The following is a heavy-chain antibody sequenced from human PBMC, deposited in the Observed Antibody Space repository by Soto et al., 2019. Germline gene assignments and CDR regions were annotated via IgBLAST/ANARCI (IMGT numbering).Heavy chain of an antibody. CDR3: ARVFSDSSSFFDP. CDR1: GGSISSSYY. J-gene: IGHJ5*02. V-gene: IGHV4-31*03. D-gene: IGHD6-13*01. Sequence: ASETLSLTCTVSGGSISSSYYWSWIRQPPGKGLEWIGYIYYSGSTYYNPSLKSRVTISVDTSKNQFSLKLSSVTAADTAVYYCARVFSDSSSFFDPWGQGTLVTVSS. CDR2: IYYSGST.